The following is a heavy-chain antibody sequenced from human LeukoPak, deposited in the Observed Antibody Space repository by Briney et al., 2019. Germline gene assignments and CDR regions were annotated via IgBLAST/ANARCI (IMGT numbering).Heavy chain of an antibody. Sequence: GRSLRLSCAASGFTFSSYGMHWVRQAPGKGLEWVVVISYDGSNKYYADSVKGRFTISRDNSKNTLYLQMNSLRAEDTAVYYCAKDFAGAVADLWGQGTLVTVSS. J-gene: IGHJ4*02. CDR3: AKDFAGAVADL. D-gene: IGHD6-19*01. CDR2: ISYDGSNK. CDR1: GFTFSSYG. V-gene: IGHV3-30*18.